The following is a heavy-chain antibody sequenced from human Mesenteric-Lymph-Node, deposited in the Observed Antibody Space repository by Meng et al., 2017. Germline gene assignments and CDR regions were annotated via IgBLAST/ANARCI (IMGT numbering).Heavy chain of an antibody. J-gene: IGHJ4*02. CDR1: GYTFTSYA. V-gene: IGHV1-3*01. D-gene: IGHD6-13*01. CDR3: ARTTIAAAGTNYFDY. CDR2: INAGNGNT. Sequence: QVQVVQSGAEVKKPGASVKVSCKASGYTFTSYAMHWVRQAPGKRLEWMGWINAGNGNTNYAQKLQGRVTITADKSTSTAYMELSSLRSEDTAVYYCARTTIAAAGTNYFDYWGQGTLVTVSS.